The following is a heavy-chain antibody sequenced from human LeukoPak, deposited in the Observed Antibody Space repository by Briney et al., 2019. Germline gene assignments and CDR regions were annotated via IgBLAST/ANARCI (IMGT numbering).Heavy chain of an antibody. Sequence: SQTLSLTCTVSGGSISSGSYHWSWIRQPAGKALEWIGRIYPSGSTNYDPSLKSRVTISIDTSKNHFSLKLTSVTAADTAVYYCAREHYYDSTAYLDWGQGTLVPVSS. J-gene: IGHJ4*02. D-gene: IGHD3-22*01. CDR3: AREHYYDSTAYLD. CDR2: IYPSGST. V-gene: IGHV4-61*02. CDR1: GGSISSGSYH.